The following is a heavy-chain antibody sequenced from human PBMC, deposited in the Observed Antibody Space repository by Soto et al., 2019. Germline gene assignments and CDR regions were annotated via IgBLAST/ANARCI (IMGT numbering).Heavy chain of an antibody. CDR3: ARVTSYYDILGSANYYYMDV. Sequence: GGSLRLSCAASGFTFSSYSMNWVRQAPGKGLEWVSSISSSSSYIYYADSVKGRFTISRDNAKNSLYLQMNSLRAEDTAVYYCARVTSYYDILGSANYYYMDVWGKGTTVTVS. V-gene: IGHV3-21*01. D-gene: IGHD3-9*01. CDR1: GFTFSSYS. CDR2: ISSSSSYI. J-gene: IGHJ6*03.